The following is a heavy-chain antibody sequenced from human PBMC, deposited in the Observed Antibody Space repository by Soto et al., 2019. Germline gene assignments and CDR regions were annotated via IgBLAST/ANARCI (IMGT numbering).Heavy chain of an antibody. CDR2: IKQDGSEK. J-gene: IGHJ6*03. V-gene: IGHV3-7*01. CDR3: ARDRTIPRTDYYYMDV. Sequence: GGSLRLSCAASGFTFSSYWMSWVRQAPGKGLEWVANIKQDGSEKYYVDSVKGRFTISRDNAKNSLYLQMNSLRAEDTAVYYCARDRTIPRTDYYYMDVWGKGTTVTSP. CDR1: GFTFSSYW. D-gene: IGHD1-1*01.